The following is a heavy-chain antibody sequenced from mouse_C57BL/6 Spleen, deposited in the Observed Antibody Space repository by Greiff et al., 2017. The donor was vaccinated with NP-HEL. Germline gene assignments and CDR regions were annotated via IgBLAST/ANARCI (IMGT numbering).Heavy chain of an antibody. CDR3: APFITHGYFDV. V-gene: IGHV1-69*01. J-gene: IGHJ1*03. CDR1: GYTFTSYW. Sequence: VQLQQSGAELVMPGASVKLSCKASGYTFTSYWMHWVKQRPGQGLEWIGEIDPSDSYTNYNQKFKGKSTLTVDKSSSTAYMQLSSLTSEDSAVYDCAPFITHGYFDVWGTGTTVTVSS. CDR2: IDPSDSYT. D-gene: IGHD1-1*01.